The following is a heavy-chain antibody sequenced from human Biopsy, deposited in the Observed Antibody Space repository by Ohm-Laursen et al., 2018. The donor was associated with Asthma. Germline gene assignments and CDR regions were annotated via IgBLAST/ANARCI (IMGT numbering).Heavy chain of an antibody. V-gene: IGHV3-23*01. CDR2: ILGNGVTT. Sequence: GSLRLSCAASGFPFSTYAMSWARQAPGKGLEWVSSILGNGVTTYYVDSVKGRFTISRDNSKNTVDLQMRSLRAEDTAIYYCVKDTDEIRGYCTFEVWGQGTMVTVSS. CDR3: VKDTDEIRGYCTFEV. J-gene: IGHJ3*01. CDR1: GFPFSTYA. D-gene: IGHD3-22*01.